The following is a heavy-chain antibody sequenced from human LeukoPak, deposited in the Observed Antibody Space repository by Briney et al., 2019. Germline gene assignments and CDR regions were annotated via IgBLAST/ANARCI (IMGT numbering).Heavy chain of an antibody. J-gene: IGHJ1*01. V-gene: IGHV3-15*01. CDR1: GFTFINAW. CDR3: TTDGWD. Sequence: GESLRLSCAASGFTFINAWMSWVRQAPGKGLEWVGRIRSKSDGGTTEYTAPVKGRFTISRDDSKNMLYLQMNSLKAEDTALYYCTTDGWDWGQGTLVTVSS. D-gene: IGHD6-19*01. CDR2: IRSKSDGGTT.